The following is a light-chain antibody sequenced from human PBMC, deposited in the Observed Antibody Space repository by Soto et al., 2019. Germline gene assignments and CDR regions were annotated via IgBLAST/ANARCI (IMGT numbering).Light chain of an antibody. J-gene: IGLJ7*01. Sequence: QSVLTQPASVSGSPGQSITISCTGTSSDVGSYKLVSWYQQHPGKAPKLMISEVSKRPSGISDRFSGSKSGSTASLTISGRQAEDETDYDCCSYAGTSTHTVFGGGTQLTV. V-gene: IGLV2-23*02. CDR2: EVS. CDR1: SSDVGSYKL. CDR3: CSYAGTSTHTV.